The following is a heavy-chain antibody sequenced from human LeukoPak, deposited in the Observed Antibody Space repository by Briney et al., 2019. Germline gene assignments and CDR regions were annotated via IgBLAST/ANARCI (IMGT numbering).Heavy chain of an antibody. CDR2: ISGSGGST. J-gene: IGHJ4*02. CDR3: AKSSYYDSSGFYREYYFDY. Sequence: GGSLRLSCAASGFTFSSYAMSWVRQAPGKGLEWISTISGSGGSTYYADSVKGRFTISRDNSKNTLYLQMNSLRAEDTAVYYCAKSSYYDSSGFYREYYFDYWGQGTLVTVSS. D-gene: IGHD3-22*01. V-gene: IGHV3-23*01. CDR1: GFTFSSYA.